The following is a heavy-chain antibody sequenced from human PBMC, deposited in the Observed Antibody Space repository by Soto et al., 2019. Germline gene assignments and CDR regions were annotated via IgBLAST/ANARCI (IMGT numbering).Heavy chain of an antibody. J-gene: IGHJ6*02. CDR3: ARIPPTPYDILTGYYPYYYYGMDV. CDR2: IFSNDEK. Sequence: SGPTLVNPTETLTLTCTVSGFSLSNARMGVSWIRQPPGKALEWLAHIFSNDEKSYSTSLKSRLTISKDTSKSQVVLTMTNMDPVDTATYYCARIPPTPYDILTGYYPYYYYGMDVWGQGTTVTVS. CDR1: GFSLSNARMG. V-gene: IGHV2-26*01. D-gene: IGHD3-9*01.